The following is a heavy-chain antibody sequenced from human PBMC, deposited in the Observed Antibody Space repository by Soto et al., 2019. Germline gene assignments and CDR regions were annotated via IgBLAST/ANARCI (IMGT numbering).Heavy chain of an antibody. CDR2: ISYDGSNK. CDR1: GFTFSSYG. Sequence: QVQLVESGGGVVQPGRSLRLSCAASGFTFSSYGMHWVRQAPGKGLEWVTVISYDGSNKYYADSVKGRFTISRDNSKNTLYLQMNSLRAEDTAVYYCAKGVIAYCGGDCYSPPDYWGQGTLVTVSS. J-gene: IGHJ4*02. V-gene: IGHV3-30*18. D-gene: IGHD2-21*02. CDR3: AKGVIAYCGGDCYSPPDY.